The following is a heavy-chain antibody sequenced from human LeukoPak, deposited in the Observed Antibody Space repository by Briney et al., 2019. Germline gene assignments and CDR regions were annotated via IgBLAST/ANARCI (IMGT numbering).Heavy chain of an antibody. CDR1: GFTFSSYA. CDR2: ISYDGSNK. V-gene: IGHV3-30-3*01. D-gene: IGHD6-19*01. CDR3: AKDRHELGIAVAGTWPNSNAFDI. J-gene: IGHJ3*02. Sequence: PGRSLRLSCAASGFTFSSYAMHWVRQAPGKGLEWVAVISYDGSNKYYADSVKGRFTISRDNSKNTLYLQMNSLRAEDMAVYFCAKDRHELGIAVAGTWPNSNAFDIWGQGTMVTVSS.